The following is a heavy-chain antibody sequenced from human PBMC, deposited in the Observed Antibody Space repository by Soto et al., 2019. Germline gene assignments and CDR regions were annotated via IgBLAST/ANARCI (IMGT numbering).Heavy chain of an antibody. J-gene: IGHJ4*02. V-gene: IGHV4-31*03. D-gene: IGHD3-22*01. CDR2: IYYSGST. Sequence: SETLSLTCTVSDGSISSGDYYWSWIRQYPGRGLEWIGHIYYSGSTYYNPSLKSRLTISLDTSKNQFSLKLTSVTAADTAVYYCARDTYNSDSGGYYQYYFDYWGQGTLVTVSS. CDR1: DGSISSGDYY. CDR3: ARDTYNSDSGGYYQYYFDY.